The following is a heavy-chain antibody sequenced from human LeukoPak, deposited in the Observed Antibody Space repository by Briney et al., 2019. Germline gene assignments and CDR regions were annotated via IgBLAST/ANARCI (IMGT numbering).Heavy chain of an antibody. CDR3: ARDLVGSPSG. D-gene: IGHD6-6*01. CDR2: INPSGGST. J-gene: IGHJ4*02. V-gene: IGHV1-46*01. CDR1: GYTFTRYY. Sequence: GASVKVSCKASGYTFTRYYIHWVRQAPGQGLEWMGVINPSGGSTTHARKFQGRVTMTRDTSTSTVYMDLSSLRSEDTAVYYCARDLVGSPSGWGQGTLVTVSS.